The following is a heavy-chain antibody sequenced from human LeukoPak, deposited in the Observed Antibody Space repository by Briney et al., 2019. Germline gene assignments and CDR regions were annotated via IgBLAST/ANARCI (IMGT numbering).Heavy chain of an antibody. CDR3: ARHFYFPYGSGPSRRPHYFDY. Sequence: PSETLSLTCTVSGVSISSSNSYWGWIRQPPGKGLEWIGRIYTSGSTNYNPSLKSRVTMSVDTSKNQFSLKLSSVTAADTAVYYCARHFYFPYGSGPSRRPHYFDYWGQGTLVTVSS. J-gene: IGHJ4*02. V-gene: IGHV4-39*01. CDR2: IYTSGST. D-gene: IGHD3-10*01. CDR1: GVSISSSNSY.